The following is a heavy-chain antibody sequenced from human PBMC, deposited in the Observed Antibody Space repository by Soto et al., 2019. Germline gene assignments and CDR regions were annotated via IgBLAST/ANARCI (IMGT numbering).Heavy chain of an antibody. V-gene: IGHV3-49*03. CDR1: GFTFGDYA. CDR3: SRDPELGIAARPFDY. D-gene: IGHD6-6*01. J-gene: IGHJ4*02. CDR2: IRSKAYGGPT. Sequence: GGSLRLSCTTSGFTFGDYAMSWFRQAPGKGLEWVGFIRSKAYGGPTEYAASVKGRFTISRDDSKSIAYLQMNSLKTEDTAVYYCSRDPELGIAARPFDYWGQRTLVTVSA.